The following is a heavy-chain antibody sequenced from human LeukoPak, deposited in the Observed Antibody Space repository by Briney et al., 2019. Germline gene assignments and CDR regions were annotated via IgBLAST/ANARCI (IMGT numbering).Heavy chain of an antibody. CDR3: AKESGKFDY. V-gene: IGHV3-43*02. Sequence: GGSLRLSCAASGFRFPSYAMSWVRQAPGKGLEWVSLISGDGVSTFYADSVKGRFSISRDNSKNSLYLEMNSLRTEDAAMYYCAKESGKFDYWGQGTLVAVSS. J-gene: IGHJ4*02. CDR2: ISGDGVST. CDR1: GFRFPSYA.